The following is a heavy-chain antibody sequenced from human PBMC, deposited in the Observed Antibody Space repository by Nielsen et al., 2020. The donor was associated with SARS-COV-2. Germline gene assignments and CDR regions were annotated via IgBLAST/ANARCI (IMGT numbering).Heavy chain of an antibody. CDR1: GFTFNKGW. V-gene: IGHV3-74*01. CDR2: INPDSIST. CDR3: ARGPVYGNSLIDF. D-gene: IGHD4-23*01. Sequence: GGSLRLSCAASGFTFNKGWMSWVRQSPGKGLVWLARINPDSISTTYAHSVKGRFTISRDNRRNSLSLEMNSLRPDDTAFYHCARGPVYGNSLIDFWGQGTLVTVSS. J-gene: IGHJ4*02.